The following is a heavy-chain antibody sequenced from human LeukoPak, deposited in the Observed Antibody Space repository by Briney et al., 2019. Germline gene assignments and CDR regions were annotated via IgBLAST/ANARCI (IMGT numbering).Heavy chain of an antibody. Sequence: SQTLSLTCTASGGSISSGDYYWRWIRQPPGKGLEGIGYIYYSGSTYYNPSLKSRVTISVDTSKNQFSLKLSSVTAADTAVYYCARSRVLRYFDWLFPFDYWGQGTLVTVSS. J-gene: IGHJ4*02. CDR1: GGSISSGDYY. V-gene: IGHV4-30-4*08. CDR2: IYYSGST. CDR3: ARSRVLRYFDWLFPFDY. D-gene: IGHD3-9*01.